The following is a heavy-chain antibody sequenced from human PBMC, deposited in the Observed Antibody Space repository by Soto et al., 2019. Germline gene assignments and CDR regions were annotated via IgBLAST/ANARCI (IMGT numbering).Heavy chain of an antibody. V-gene: IGHV1-69*12. CDR3: ARQDYYDSSGYKTGWFDP. J-gene: IGHJ5*02. Sequence: QVQLVQSGAEVKKPGPSVKVSCKASGGTFSSYAISWVRQAPGQGLEWMGGIIPIFGTANYAQKFQGRVTITADESTSTAYMELSSLRSEDTAVYYCARQDYYDSSGYKTGWFDPWGQGTLVTVSS. D-gene: IGHD3-22*01. CDR1: GGTFSSYA. CDR2: IIPIFGTA.